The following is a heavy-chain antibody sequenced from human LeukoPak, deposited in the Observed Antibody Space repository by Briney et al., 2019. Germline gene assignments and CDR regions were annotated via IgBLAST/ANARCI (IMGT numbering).Heavy chain of an antibody. J-gene: IGHJ6*03. V-gene: IGHV3-23*01. CDR3: ARDNGVVHGVYYMDV. CDR2: ISNSGGSS. D-gene: IGHD3-3*01. CDR1: GFTFSSYA. Sequence: GGSLRLSCATSGFTFSSYAMSWVRQAPGKGLEWVSGISNSGGSSHYADSVKGRFTISRDNAKMSLFLQMNSLRAEDTAVYYCARDNGVVHGVYYMDVWGKGTTVTVS.